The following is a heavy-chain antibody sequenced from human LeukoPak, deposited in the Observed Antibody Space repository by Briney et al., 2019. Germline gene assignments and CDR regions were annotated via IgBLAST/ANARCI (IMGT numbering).Heavy chain of an antibody. CDR3: AKRVVAATLRAFDI. V-gene: IGHV3-23*01. CDR2: ISGSGGST. J-gene: IGHJ3*02. D-gene: IGHD2-15*01. Sequence: PGGSLRLSCAASGFTFSGYAMTCVRQAPGKGLEWVSAISGSGGSTYYADSVKGRFTISRDNSKNTLYLQMNSLRAEDTAVYYCAKRVVAATLRAFDIWGQGTMVTVSS. CDR1: GFTFSGYA.